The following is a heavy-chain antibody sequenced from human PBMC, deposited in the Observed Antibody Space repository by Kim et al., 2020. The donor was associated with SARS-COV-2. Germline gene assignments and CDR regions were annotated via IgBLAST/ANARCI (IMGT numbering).Heavy chain of an antibody. V-gene: IGHV5-10-1*01. D-gene: IGHD6-13*01. CDR3: ARHGNPGNIAAAGTIYYYYGMDV. CDR1: GYSFTSYW. J-gene: IGHJ6*02. CDR2: IDPSDSYT. Sequence: GESLKISCKGSGYSFTSYWISWVRQMPGKGLEWMGRIDPSDSYTNYSPSFQGHVTISADKSISTAYLQWSSLKASDTAMYYCARHGNPGNIAAAGTIYYYYGMDVWGQGTTVTVSS.